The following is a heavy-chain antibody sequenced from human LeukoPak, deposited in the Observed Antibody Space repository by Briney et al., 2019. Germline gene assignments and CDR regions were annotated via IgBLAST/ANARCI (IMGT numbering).Heavy chain of an antibody. J-gene: IGHJ4*02. V-gene: IGHV1-69*05. Sequence: SVKVSCKASGGTFSSYAISWVRQAPGQGLERMGGIIPIFGTANYAQKFQGRVTITTDESTSTAYMELSSLRSEDTAVYYCARVPRSGAAAGYFDYWGQGTLVTVSS. D-gene: IGHD6-13*01. CDR3: ARVPRSGAAAGYFDY. CDR2: IIPIFGTA. CDR1: GGTFSSYA.